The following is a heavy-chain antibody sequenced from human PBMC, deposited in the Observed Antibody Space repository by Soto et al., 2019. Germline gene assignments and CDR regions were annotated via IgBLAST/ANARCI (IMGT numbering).Heavy chain of an antibody. D-gene: IGHD2-8*01. V-gene: IGHV6-1*01. CDR2: TYYRSKWYN. Sequence: SQTLSLTCAISGDSVSRNSAAWNWIRQSPSRGLEWLGRTYYRSKWYNDYAVSVKSRITINPDTSKNQFSLQLSSVTPEDTAVYYCARDCTNGVCYPSYHYGMDVWGQGTTVTVSS. CDR1: GDSVSRNSAA. CDR3: ARDCTNGVCYPSYHYGMDV. J-gene: IGHJ6*02.